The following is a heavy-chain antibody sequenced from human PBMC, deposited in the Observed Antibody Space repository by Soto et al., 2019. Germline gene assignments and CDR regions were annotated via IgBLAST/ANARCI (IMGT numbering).Heavy chain of an antibody. CDR2: IIPILGIA. CDR3: ARDLTSGYYYMDV. J-gene: IGHJ6*03. CDR1: GGTFSSYT. Sequence: QVQLVQSGAEVKKPGSSVKVSCKASGGTFSSYTISWVRQAPGQGLEWMGRIIPILGIANYAQKFQGRVTITADKSTSTAYMELSSLRSEDTAVYYCARDLTSGYYYMDVWGKGTTVTVSS. V-gene: IGHV1-69*08.